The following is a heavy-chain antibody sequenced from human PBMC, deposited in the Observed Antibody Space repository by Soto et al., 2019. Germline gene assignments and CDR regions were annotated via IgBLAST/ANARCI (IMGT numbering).Heavy chain of an antibody. CDR2: NMPGSSHI. J-gene: IGHJ3*02. CDR3: AIEKVGAASVHVVDI. V-gene: IGHV3-48*01. D-gene: IGHD1-26*01. Sequence: GVSLRLSCAASVFTFCIYCLNWVRQPTGKGMEWDSYNMPGSSHIYYADSLKCRFTFSRDNAKNSLFLQMNSLTAEVTAVYYCAIEKVGAASVHVVDIWGQGT. CDR1: VFTFCIYC.